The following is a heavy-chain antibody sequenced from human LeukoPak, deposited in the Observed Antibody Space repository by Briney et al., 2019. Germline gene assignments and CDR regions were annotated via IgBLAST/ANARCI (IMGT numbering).Heavy chain of an antibody. CDR3: ARSGEDYYDSSGSNWFDP. CDR1: GFTFSSYA. J-gene: IGHJ5*02. D-gene: IGHD3-22*01. V-gene: IGHV3-30*04. CDR2: ISYDGSNK. Sequence: PGGSLRLSCAASGFTFSSYAMHWVRQAPGKGPEWVAVISYDGSNKYYADSVKGRFTISRDNSKNTLYLQMNSLRAEDTAVYYCARSGEDYYDSSGSNWFDPRGQGTLVTVSS.